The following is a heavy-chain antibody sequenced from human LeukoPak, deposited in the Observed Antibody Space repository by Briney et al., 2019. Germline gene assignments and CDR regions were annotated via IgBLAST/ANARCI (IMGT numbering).Heavy chain of an antibody. CDR1: GGSISNYY. V-gene: IGHV4-4*08. J-gene: IGHJ4*02. CDR2: IYNAATT. D-gene: IGHD6-13*01. CDR3: ARGGWFIAAASLDY. Sequence: PSETLSLTCAVSGGSISNYYWTWIRQPPGKGLEWLGFIYNAATTNYNPSLKSRVTISVDTSKNQFSLRLSSVTAADTAVYYCARGGWFIAAASLDYWGQGTLVTVSS.